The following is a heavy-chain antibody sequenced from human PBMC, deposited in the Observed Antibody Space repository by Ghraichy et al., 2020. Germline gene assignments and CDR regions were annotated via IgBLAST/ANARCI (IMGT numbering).Heavy chain of an antibody. Sequence: GGSLRLSCVASGFTFNNYAMIWVRQAPGKGLEWVAYIRDSGGNTNYADSVKGRFTISRDNVQNTLYLQMNSLRADDTAVYYCAKRENMVRPAVEFWGQGRLVTVS. CDR3: AKRENMVRPAVEF. V-gene: IGHV3-23*01. J-gene: IGHJ4*02. CDR1: GFTFNNYA. D-gene: IGHD3-10*01. CDR2: IRDSGGNT.